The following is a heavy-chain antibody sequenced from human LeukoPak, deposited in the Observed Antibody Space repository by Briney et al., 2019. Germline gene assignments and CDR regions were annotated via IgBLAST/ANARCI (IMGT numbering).Heavy chain of an antibody. CDR3: ARDNFGFDY. Sequence: GGSLRLSCAASGFTFSSFGMHWVRQAPGKGLEWVAVLWSDGSNKYYADSVKGRFTISRDNSKNTLYLQMNSLRAEDTAVFYCARDNFGFDYWGQGTLVTVSS. D-gene: IGHD1-20*01. CDR2: LWSDGSNK. V-gene: IGHV3-33*01. CDR1: GFTFSSFG. J-gene: IGHJ4*02.